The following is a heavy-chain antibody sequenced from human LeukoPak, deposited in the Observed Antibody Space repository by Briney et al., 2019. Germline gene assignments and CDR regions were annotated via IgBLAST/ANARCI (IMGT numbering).Heavy chain of an antibody. J-gene: IGHJ4*02. D-gene: IGHD1-26*01. CDR3: ARYDVVGVFGSY. CDR1: GYTFTGYY. V-gene: IGHV1-2*02. CDR2: INPNRGGT. Sequence: GASVKVSCKASGYTFTGYYMHWVRQAPGQGLEWMGWINPNRGGTNYVQQFQGRVTMTRDTSISTAYMELSRLRSDDTAVYYCARYDVVGVFGSYWGQGTLVTVSS.